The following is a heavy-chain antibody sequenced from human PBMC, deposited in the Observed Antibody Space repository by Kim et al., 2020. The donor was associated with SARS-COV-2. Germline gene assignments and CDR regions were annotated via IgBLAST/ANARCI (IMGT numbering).Heavy chain of an antibody. CDR3: AKDFDSSSSVAYFDY. J-gene: IGHJ4*02. CDR2: ISGSGGST. V-gene: IGHV3-23*01. Sequence: GGSLRLSCAASGFTFSSYAMSWVRQAPGKGLEWVSAISGSGGSTYYADSVKGRFTISRDNSKNTLYLQMNSLRAEDTAVYYCAKDFDSSSSVAYFDYWCQGTLVTVSS. D-gene: IGHD6-6*01. CDR1: GFTFSSYA.